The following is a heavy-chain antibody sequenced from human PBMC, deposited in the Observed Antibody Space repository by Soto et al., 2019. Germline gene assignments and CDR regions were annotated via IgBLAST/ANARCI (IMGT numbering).Heavy chain of an antibody. CDR1: GFTFSGFA. CDR2: ISFDGSNK. D-gene: IGHD6-19*01. Sequence: GGSLRLSCAASGFTFSGFAMYWVRQAPGKGLEWVAGISFDGSNKYYADSVKGRFTISRDNSKNRLYLQMNSLRVEDTAIFYCERVGIAVAGDCWGQGTLVTVSS. J-gene: IGHJ4*02. V-gene: IGHV3-30-3*01. CDR3: ERVGIAVAGDC.